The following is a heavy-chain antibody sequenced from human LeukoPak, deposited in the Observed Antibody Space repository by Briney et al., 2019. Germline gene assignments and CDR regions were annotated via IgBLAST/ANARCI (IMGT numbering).Heavy chain of an antibody. CDR3: ARVTYYYGSGREDEFDY. Sequence: ASVTVSCKASGYTFTGYYIHWVRQAPGQGLEWMGWINPNSGGTNYAQKFQGRVTMTRDTSISTAYMELSRLRSDDTAVYYCARVTYYYGSGREDEFDYWGQGALVTVSS. V-gene: IGHV1-2*02. CDR1: GYTFTGYY. J-gene: IGHJ4*02. D-gene: IGHD3-10*01. CDR2: INPNSGGT.